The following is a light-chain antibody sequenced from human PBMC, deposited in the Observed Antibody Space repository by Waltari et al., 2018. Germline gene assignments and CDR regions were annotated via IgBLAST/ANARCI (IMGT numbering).Light chain of an antibody. Sequence: QSVLTQPPSVSEAPRQRVTISCSGISSNIGTNSVHWYQQPPGKAPKLLIYYDDLLPSGVSDRFSGSKSGTSASLAISWLQSEDEADYYCAAWDDSLNGNVFGSGTKVTVL. J-gene: IGLJ6*01. CDR2: YDD. CDR3: AAWDDSLNGNV. CDR1: SSNIGTNS. V-gene: IGLV1-36*01.